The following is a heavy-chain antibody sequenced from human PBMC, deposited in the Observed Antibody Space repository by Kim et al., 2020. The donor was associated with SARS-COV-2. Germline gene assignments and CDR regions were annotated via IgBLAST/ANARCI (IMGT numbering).Heavy chain of an antibody. CDR2: IIPIFGTT. V-gene: IGHV1-69*13. J-gene: IGHJ4*02. Sequence: SVKVSCKASGDTFSSYAISWVRQAPGQGLEWMGGIIPIFGTTNYAQKFQGRVTITPDESTSTAYMELSSLRSEDTAVYYCARAYYDFWSCYYAFVCWGQGTLVTVSS. CDR1: GDTFSSYA. CDR3: ARAYYDFWSCYYAFVC. D-gene: IGHD3-3*01.